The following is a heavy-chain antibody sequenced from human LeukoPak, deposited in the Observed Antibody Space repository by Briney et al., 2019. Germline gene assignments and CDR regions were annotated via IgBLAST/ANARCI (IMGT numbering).Heavy chain of an antibody. J-gene: IGHJ6*03. D-gene: IGHD3-3*01. CDR2: IYTSGST. Sequence: PSETLSLTCTVSGGSISSYYWSWIRQPARKGLEWIGRIYTSGSTNYNPSLKSRVTISVDTSKNQFSLKLSSVTAADTAVYYCARTYYDFWSGFFVYYYMDVWGKGTTVTVSS. CDR3: ARTYYDFWSGFFVYYYMDV. CDR1: GGSISSYY. V-gene: IGHV4-4*07.